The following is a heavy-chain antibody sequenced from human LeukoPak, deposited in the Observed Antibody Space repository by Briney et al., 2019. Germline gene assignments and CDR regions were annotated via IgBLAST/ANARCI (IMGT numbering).Heavy chain of an antibody. V-gene: IGHV3-23*01. CDR2: ISGSGGST. J-gene: IGHJ5*02. CDR1: GFTFSSYA. CDR3: AKTLQPGRRVDWFDP. Sequence: GSLRLSCAASGFTFSSYAMSWVRQAPGKGLEWVSAISGSGGSTYYADSVKGRFTISRDNSKNTLYLQMNSLRAEDTAVYYCAKTLQPGRRVDWFDPWGQGTLVTVSS. D-gene: IGHD5-18*01.